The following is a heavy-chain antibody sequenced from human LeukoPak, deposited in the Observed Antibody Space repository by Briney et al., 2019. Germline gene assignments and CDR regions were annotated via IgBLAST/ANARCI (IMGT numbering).Heavy chain of an antibody. D-gene: IGHD2-8*01. CDR3: ARHATNRGSDFDY. V-gene: IGHV4-39*01. CDR2: IYYSGST. J-gene: IGHJ4*02. Sequence: SETLSLTCTVSGGSISSSSYYWGWIRQPPGKGLEWIGSIYYSGSTYYNPSLKSRVTISVDTSKNQFSLKLSSVTAADTAVYYCARHATNRGSDFDYWGQGTLVTVSS. CDR1: GGSISSSSYY.